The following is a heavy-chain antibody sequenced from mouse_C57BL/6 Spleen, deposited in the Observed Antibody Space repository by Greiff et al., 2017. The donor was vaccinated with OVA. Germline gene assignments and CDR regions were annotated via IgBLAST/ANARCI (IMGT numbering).Heavy chain of an antibody. CDR3: ARRDSSGPYAMDY. V-gene: IGHV5-15*01. Sequence: EVKLVESGGGLVQPGGSLKLSCAASGFTFSDYGMAWVRQAPRKGPEWVAFISNLAYSIYYADTVTGRFTISRENAKNTLYLEMSSLRSEDTAMYYCARRDSSGPYAMDYWGQGTSVTVSS. D-gene: IGHD3-2*02. CDR2: ISNLAYSI. J-gene: IGHJ4*01. CDR1: GFTFSDYG.